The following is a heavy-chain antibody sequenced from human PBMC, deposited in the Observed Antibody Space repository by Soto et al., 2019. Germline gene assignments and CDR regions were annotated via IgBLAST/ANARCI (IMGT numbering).Heavy chain of an antibody. D-gene: IGHD5-12*01. J-gene: IGHJ5*02. Sequence: PSETLSLTCAVYGGSVNGYYWNWIRQPPGKGLEWIGEINHTGGTHYNPSLKSRVTMSVDTSKNQFSLRLSSVTAADTAVYYCARGPYRNTYNWFDSWGQGTLVTVSS. CDR3: ARGPYRNTYNWFDS. CDR2: INHTGGT. CDR1: GGSVNGYY. V-gene: IGHV4-34*01.